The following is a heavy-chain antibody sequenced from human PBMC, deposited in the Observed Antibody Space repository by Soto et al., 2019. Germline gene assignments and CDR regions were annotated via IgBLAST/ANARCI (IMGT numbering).Heavy chain of an antibody. CDR3: ARVQRRSNLPDY. Sequence: QVQLQQWGAGLLKPSETLSLTCAVYGGSFSGYYWSWIRQPPGKGLEWIGEINHSGSTNYNPSLKSRVTISVDTSKIQFSLKLSSVTAADTAVYYCARVQRRSNLPDYWGQGTLVTVSS. J-gene: IGHJ4*02. CDR2: INHSGST. D-gene: IGHD4-4*01. CDR1: GGSFSGYY. V-gene: IGHV4-34*01.